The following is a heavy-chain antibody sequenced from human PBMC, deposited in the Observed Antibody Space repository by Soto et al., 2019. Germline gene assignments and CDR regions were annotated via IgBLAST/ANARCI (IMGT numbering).Heavy chain of an antibody. Sequence: QVQLQQWGAGLLKPSETLSLTCAVYGGSFSGYYWSWIRQPPGKGLEWIGEINHSGSTNYNPSLKSRVTISVDTSKNHFSLKLSSVTAADTAVYYCARDATAPAATGRNYFDYWGQGTLVTVSS. CDR2: INHSGST. D-gene: IGHD2-15*01. CDR3: ARDATAPAATGRNYFDY. V-gene: IGHV4-34*01. CDR1: GGSFSGYY. J-gene: IGHJ4*02.